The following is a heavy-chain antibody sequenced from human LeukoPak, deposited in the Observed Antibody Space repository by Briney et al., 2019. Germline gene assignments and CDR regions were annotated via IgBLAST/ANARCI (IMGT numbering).Heavy chain of an antibody. CDR3: ARLRRGAYCSGGSCYPLVNTYYFDY. V-gene: IGHV4-59*01. Sequence: SETLSLTCTVSGGSISSYYWSWIRQPPGKGLEWIGYIYYSGSTNYNPSLKSRVTISVDTSKNQFSLKLSSVTAADTAVYYCARLRRGAYCSGGSCYPLVNTYYFDYWGQGTLVTVSS. D-gene: IGHD2-15*01. CDR2: IYYSGST. J-gene: IGHJ4*02. CDR1: GGSISSYY.